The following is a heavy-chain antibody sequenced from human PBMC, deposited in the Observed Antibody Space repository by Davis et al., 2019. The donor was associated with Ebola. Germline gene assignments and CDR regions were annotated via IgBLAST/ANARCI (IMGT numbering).Heavy chain of an antibody. J-gene: IGHJ6*02. CDR3: ARGMGLQYSSSWYRSSGLAWWVMDV. Sequence: SVKVTCKASGGTFSSYAISWVRQAPGHGHEWMGGIIAIFGIANYAQKFQGRVTITADESTSTAYMELSSLRSEDPAVYYCARGMGLQYSSSWYRSSGLAWWVMDVLGQGTTVTVSS. CDR2: IIAIFGIA. V-gene: IGHV1-69*13. CDR1: GGTFSSYA. D-gene: IGHD6-13*01.